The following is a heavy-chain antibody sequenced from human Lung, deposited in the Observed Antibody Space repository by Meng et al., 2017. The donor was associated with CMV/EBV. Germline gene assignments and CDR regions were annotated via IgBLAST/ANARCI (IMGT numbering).Heavy chain of an antibody. D-gene: IGHD3-3*01. CDR1: GGTFSGYY. Sequence: SETLSLXCAVYGGTFSGYYWTWIRQPPGKGLEWIGEVNHRGSTNYNPSLKSRVTISADTSKNQFSLRLSSVTAADTAVYYCARDPISGEVYRGLDPWGQGXLVTVSS. V-gene: IGHV4-34*01. CDR3: ARDPISGEVYRGLDP. CDR2: VNHRGST. J-gene: IGHJ5*02.